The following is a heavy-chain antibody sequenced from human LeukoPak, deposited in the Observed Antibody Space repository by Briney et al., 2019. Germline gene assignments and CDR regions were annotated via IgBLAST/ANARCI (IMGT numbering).Heavy chain of an antibody. CDR3: AREVGRLYCSGGSCDTGIDY. V-gene: IGHV3-48*02. J-gene: IGHJ4*02. CDR2: ISSSSSTI. CDR1: GFTFSSYS. Sequence: GGSLRLSCAASGFTFSSYSMNWVRQAPGKGLEWISFISSSSSTIYYADSVKGRFTISRDNAKNSLYLQMNSLRDEDTAVYYCAREVGRLYCSGGSCDTGIDYWGQGTLVTVSS. D-gene: IGHD2-15*01.